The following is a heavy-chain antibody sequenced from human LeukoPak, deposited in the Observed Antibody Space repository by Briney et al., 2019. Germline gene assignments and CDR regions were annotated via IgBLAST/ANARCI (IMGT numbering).Heavy chain of an antibody. J-gene: IGHJ6*03. CDR2: IKQDGSEK. CDR1: GFTFSSYW. V-gene: IGHV3-7*01. D-gene: IGHD3-3*01. Sequence: GGSLRLSCAASGFTFSSYWMSWVRQAPGKGLEWVANIKQDGSEKYYVDSVKGRFTISRDNAKNSLYLQMNSLRAEDTAVYYCARVGYDFWSGYFDYYYYMDVWGKGTTVTVSS. CDR3: ARVGYDFWSGYFDYYYYMDV.